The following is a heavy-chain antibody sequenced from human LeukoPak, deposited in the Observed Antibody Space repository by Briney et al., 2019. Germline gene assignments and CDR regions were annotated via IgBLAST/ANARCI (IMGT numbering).Heavy chain of an antibody. J-gene: IGHJ6*02. CDR1: GFTVSSNY. CDR3: ARDTPGVVGVRVYYYYYGMDV. D-gene: IGHD1-26*01. CDR2: IYSGGST. V-gene: IGHV3-66*01. Sequence: PGGSLRLSCAASGFTVSSNYMSWVRQAPGKGLEWVSVIYSGGSTYYADSVKGRFTISRDNSKNTLYLQMNSLRAEDTAVYYCARDTPGVVGVRVYYYYYGMDVWGQGTTVTVSS.